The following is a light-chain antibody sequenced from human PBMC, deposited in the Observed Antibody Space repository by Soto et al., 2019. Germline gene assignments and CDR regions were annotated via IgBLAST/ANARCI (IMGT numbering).Light chain of an antibody. V-gene: IGLV2-11*01. J-gene: IGLJ1*01. CDR1: SSDVGGYNY. CDR3: CSYAGSSYV. Sequence: QSALTQPRSVSGSPGQSVAISCTGTSSDVGGYNYVSWYQQHPGKAPKFMIYDVTKRPSGVPDRFSGSKSGNTASLTISWLQAEDEADYYCCSYAGSSYVFGTGTKLTVL. CDR2: DVT.